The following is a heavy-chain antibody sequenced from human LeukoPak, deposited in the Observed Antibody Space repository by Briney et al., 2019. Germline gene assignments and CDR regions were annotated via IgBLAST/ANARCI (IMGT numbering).Heavy chain of an antibody. CDR3: TTNGVGVEGATYDN. CDR1: GFTFINAW. D-gene: IGHD1-26*01. CDR2: IKAKAHGGTI. J-gene: IGHJ4*02. V-gene: IGHV3-15*01. Sequence: GGSLRLSCAASGFTFINAWMAWVRQAPGKGLEWVGRIKAKAHGGTIEYAAPVKGRFTISRDDSKNTLYLQMNSLKTEDTAVYYCTTNGVGVEGATYDNWGQGTLVSVSS.